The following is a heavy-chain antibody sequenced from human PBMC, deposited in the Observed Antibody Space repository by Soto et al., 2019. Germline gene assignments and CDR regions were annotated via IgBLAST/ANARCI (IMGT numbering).Heavy chain of an antibody. V-gene: IGHV4-59*08. CDR1: GGSISSYY. CDR3: VRRYGGTLDY. J-gene: IGHJ4*02. D-gene: IGHD4-17*01. Sequence: QVQLQESGPGLVKPSETLSLTCTVSGGSISSYYGSWIRQPPGQGLEWIGYIYYSGSTNYNPSLKSRVIISVDTSKNQFSLKLSSVTAADTAVYYCVRRYGGTLDYWGQGTLVTVSS. CDR2: IYYSGST.